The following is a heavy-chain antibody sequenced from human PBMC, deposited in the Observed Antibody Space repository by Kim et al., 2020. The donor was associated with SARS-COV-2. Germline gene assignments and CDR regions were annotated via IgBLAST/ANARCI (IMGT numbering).Heavy chain of an antibody. D-gene: IGHD3-10*01. CDR3: ARYYYGSGSYYYDAFDI. Sequence: GGSLRLSCAASGFTFSSYAMSWVRQAPGKGLEWVSAISGSGGSTYYADSVKGRFTISRDNSKNTLYLQMNSLRAEDTAVYYCARYYYGSGSYYYDAFDIWGQGTMVTVSS. V-gene: IGHV3-23*01. J-gene: IGHJ3*02. CDR1: GFTFSSYA. CDR2: ISGSGGST.